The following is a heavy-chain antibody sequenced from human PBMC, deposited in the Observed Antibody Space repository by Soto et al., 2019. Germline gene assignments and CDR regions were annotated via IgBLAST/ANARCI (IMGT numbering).Heavy chain of an antibody. CDR2: INHSGST. CDR1: GGSFSCYY. J-gene: IGHJ4*02. Sequence: SETLSLTCAVYGGSFSCYYLSWIRQPPGKGLEWIGEINHSGSTNYNPSLKSRVTISVDTSKNQFSLKLSSVTAADTAVYYCARPDYGDYYFDYWGQGTLVTVSS. CDR3: ARPDYGDYYFDY. D-gene: IGHD4-17*01. V-gene: IGHV4-34*01.